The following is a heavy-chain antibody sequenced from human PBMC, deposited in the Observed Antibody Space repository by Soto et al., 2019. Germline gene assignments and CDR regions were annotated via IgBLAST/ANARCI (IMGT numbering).Heavy chain of an antibody. V-gene: IGHV3-23*01. D-gene: IGHD3-10*01. Sequence: GSLRLSCAASGFTFSSYAMSWVRQAPGKGLEWVSAISGSGGSTYYADSVKGRFTISRDNSKNTLYLQMNSLRAEDTAVYYCAKYQVTYGSAVFHFDYWGQGTLVTVSS. CDR2: ISGSGGST. J-gene: IGHJ4*02. CDR3: AKYQVTYGSAVFHFDY. CDR1: GFTFSSYA.